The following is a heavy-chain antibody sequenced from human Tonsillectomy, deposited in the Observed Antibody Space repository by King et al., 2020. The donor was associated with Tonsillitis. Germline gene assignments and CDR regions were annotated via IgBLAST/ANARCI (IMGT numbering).Heavy chain of an antibody. Sequence: VQLVESGGGVVQPGGSLRLSCAASGFSFDNYAMHWVRQAPGKGLEWVSLISGDGDKTFYAESVKGRFTVSRDNSKNSLSLQMNSLRTEDTAFYYCAKNLYDSGASEGDALDVWGQGTMVTVSS. D-gene: IGHD3-22*01. CDR2: ISGDGDKT. CDR1: GFSFDNYA. J-gene: IGHJ3*01. V-gene: IGHV3-43*02. CDR3: AKNLYDSGASEGDALDV.